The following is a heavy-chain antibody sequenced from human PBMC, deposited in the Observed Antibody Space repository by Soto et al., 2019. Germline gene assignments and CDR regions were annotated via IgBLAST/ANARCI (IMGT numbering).Heavy chain of an antibody. CDR2: INPSGGST. D-gene: IGHD3-22*01. V-gene: IGHV1-46*01. CDR1: GYIFTNHY. J-gene: IGHJ4*02. Sequence: QVQLVQSGAEVKKPGASVKVSCKASGYIFTNHYIHWVRQAPGQGLEWRGIINPSGGSTNYLQKFQGRVTMTRDTSTSTVYMELSSLRSEDTAVYFCARADYYDSSGFYYDYWGQGTLVTVSS. CDR3: ARADYYDSSGFYYDY.